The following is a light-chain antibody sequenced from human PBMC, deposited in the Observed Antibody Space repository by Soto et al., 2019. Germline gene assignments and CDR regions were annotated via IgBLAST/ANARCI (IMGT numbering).Light chain of an antibody. CDR1: QSVDNY. V-gene: IGKV3-11*01. Sequence: EIVLTQSPATLSLSPGERATLSCRASQSVDNYLAWYQQKPGQAPRLLIYDASNRATGIPARFSGSGSGTDFTLTISSLDPEDFAVYYCQQRLNWPPLTFGGGTKVEIK. J-gene: IGKJ4*01. CDR2: DAS. CDR3: QQRLNWPPLT.